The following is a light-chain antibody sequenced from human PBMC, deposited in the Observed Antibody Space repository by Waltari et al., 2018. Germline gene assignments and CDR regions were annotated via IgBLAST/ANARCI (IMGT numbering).Light chain of an antibody. Sequence: QSALTQPSSVSGSPGQSITIPCTGSNSDVGCYKYVSWYQQEPGKAPKPIIYEVSNRPSGVSSRFSASKSGNTASLTISGLQAEDEADYYCSSYSSSSSVYVFGTGTKVTVL. CDR2: EVS. CDR1: NSDVGCYKY. CDR3: SSYSSSSSVYV. J-gene: IGLJ1*01. V-gene: IGLV2-14*01.